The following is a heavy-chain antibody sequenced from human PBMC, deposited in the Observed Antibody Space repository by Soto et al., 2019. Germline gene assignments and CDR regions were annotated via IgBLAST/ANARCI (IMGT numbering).Heavy chain of an antibody. Sequence: QVQQVESGGGVVQPGTSLRLSCKASGFIFRDYLIHWVRQAPGKGLEWLAVLSFDGTAEYYADSTRGRFTISRDIPKSTTYLVINNVRREDTAMYYCARVATRLQSMEVLEYWGQGTLVTVPS. CDR3: ARVATRLQSMEVLEY. J-gene: IGHJ4*02. CDR2: LSFDGTAE. CDR1: GFIFRDYL. V-gene: IGHV3-30*03. D-gene: IGHD2-21*02.